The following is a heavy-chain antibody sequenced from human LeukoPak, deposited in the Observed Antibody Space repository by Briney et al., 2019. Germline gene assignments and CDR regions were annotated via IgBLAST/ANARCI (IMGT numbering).Heavy chain of an antibody. J-gene: IGHJ4*02. CDR3: ARSVDIAMVTFDY. CDR2: IHYSGSI. V-gene: IGHV4-59*01. D-gene: IGHD5-18*01. CDR1: GGSISTYH. Sequence: SETLSLTCTVSGGSISTYHWSWIRQPPGKGLEWIGYIHYSGSIKYNPSLKSRVTISLGTSKNQFSLRLSSVTAADTAVYYCARSVDIAMVTFDYWGQGTLVTVSS.